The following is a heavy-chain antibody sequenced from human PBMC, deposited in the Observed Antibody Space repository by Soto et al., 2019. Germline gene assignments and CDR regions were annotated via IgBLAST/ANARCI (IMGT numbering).Heavy chain of an antibody. Sequence: EVQVVESGGGLVQPGESLRLSCAASGFSFSDSWMHWVRQAPGKGLMWVSGINSDGSSTNYADSVKGRFTISRDNSRNTLYLQMSSVSAEDTSVYYCARGNQWFDPWGQGTLVTVSS. CDR2: INSDGSST. J-gene: IGHJ5*02. CDR3: ARGNQWFDP. V-gene: IGHV3-74*01. CDR1: GFSFSDSW.